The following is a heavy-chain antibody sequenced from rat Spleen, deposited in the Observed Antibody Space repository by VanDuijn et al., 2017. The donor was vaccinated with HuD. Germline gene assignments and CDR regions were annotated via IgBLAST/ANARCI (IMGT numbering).Heavy chain of an antibody. CDR1: GFTFSDYG. Sequence: EVQLVESGGGLVQPGRSLKLSCAASGFTFSDYGMAWVRQAPTKGLEWVATIIYDGGRTYYRDSVKGRFTISRDNAKNTLYLQMDSLRSEDTATYYCARRHYGYTDYFDYWGQGVMVTVSS. CDR2: IIYDGGRT. J-gene: IGHJ2*01. CDR3: ARRHYGYTDYFDY. D-gene: IGHD1-9*01. V-gene: IGHV5-29*01.